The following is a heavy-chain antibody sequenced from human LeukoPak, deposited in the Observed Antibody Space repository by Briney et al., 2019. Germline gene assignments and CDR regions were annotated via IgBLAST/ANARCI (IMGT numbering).Heavy chain of an antibody. CDR2: IIPIFGTA. V-gene: IGHV1-69*01. CDR3: ARDPVRHPYYFDY. D-gene: IGHD3-22*01. Sequence: SVKVSCKASGGTFSSYAISWVRQAPGQGLEWMGGIIPIFGTANYAQKFQGRVTITADESTSTAYMELSSLRSEDTTVYYCARDPVRHPYYFDYRGQGTLVTVSS. J-gene: IGHJ4*02. CDR1: GGTFSSYA.